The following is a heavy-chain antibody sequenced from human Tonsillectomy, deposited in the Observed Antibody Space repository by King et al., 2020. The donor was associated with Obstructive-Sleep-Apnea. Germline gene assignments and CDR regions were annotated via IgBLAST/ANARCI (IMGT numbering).Heavy chain of an antibody. CDR1: GFTFSSYS. J-gene: IGHJ5*02. V-gene: IGHV3-21*01. CDR3: ARGHIVVVTAIFWFDP. Sequence: VQLVESGGGLVKPGGSLRLSCAASGFTFSSYSMNWVRQAPGKGLEWGSSISSSSSYIYYADSVKGRFTISRDNAKNSLYLQMNSLRAEDTAVYYCARGHIVVVTAIFWFDPWGQGTLVTVSS. D-gene: IGHD2-21*02. CDR2: ISSSSSYI.